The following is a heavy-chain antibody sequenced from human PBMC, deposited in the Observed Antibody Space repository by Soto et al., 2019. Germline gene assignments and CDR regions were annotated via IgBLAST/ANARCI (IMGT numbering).Heavy chain of an antibody. Sequence: GGSLRLSCAASGFTFSSQWLHWVRQAPGKGLVWISRINNDGTSTNYADSVKGRFTVSRDNAKKTMSLQMNSLRAEDTAVYYCASWRGGYRYGLDHSGQGTPVTVSS. V-gene: IGHV3-74*01. D-gene: IGHD5-18*01. CDR2: INNDGTST. J-gene: IGHJ4*02. CDR1: GFTFSSQW. CDR3: ASWRGGYRYGLDH.